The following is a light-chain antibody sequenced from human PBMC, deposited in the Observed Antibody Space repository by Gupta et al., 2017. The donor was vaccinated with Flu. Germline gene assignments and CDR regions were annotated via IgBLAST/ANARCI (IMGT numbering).Light chain of an antibody. CDR2: DVS. Sequence: QSALPQPASVSGSPGQSITISCTRTSSDVGGYNYVSWFQQHPGKAPKLMIYDVSNRPSGVSNRFSGSKSGNTASLTISGLQAEDEADYYCNSFTSSGTYVFGTGTKVTVL. J-gene: IGLJ1*01. CDR1: SSDVGGYNY. CDR3: NSFTSSGTYV. V-gene: IGLV2-14*01.